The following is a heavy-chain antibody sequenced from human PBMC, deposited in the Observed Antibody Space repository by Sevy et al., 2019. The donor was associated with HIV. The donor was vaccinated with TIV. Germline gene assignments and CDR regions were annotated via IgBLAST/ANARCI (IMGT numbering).Heavy chain of an antibody. V-gene: IGHV1-46*01. J-gene: IGHJ3*02. CDR3: ARGGSGSYYIREDAFDI. Sequence: ASVNVSCKASGYTFTSYYMHWVRQAPGQGLEWMGIINPSGDSTSYAQKFQGRVTMTRDTSTSTVYMELSSLRSEDTAVYYCARGGSGSYYIREDAFDIWGQGTMVTVSS. CDR1: GYTFTSYY. D-gene: IGHD3-10*01. CDR2: INPSGDST.